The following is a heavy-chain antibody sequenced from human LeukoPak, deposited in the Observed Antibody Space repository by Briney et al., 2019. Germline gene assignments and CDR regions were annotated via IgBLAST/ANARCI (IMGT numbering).Heavy chain of an antibody. V-gene: IGHV3-53*01. Sequence: GGSLRLSCAASGFTVSSNYMSWVRQAPGKGLEWVSVIYSGGSTYYADSVKGRFTISRDNSKNTLYLQMNSLRAEDTAVYYCASAYYYDSPDAFDIWGQGTMVTVSS. D-gene: IGHD3-22*01. CDR3: ASAYYYDSPDAFDI. CDR2: IYSGGST. CDR1: GFTVSSNY. J-gene: IGHJ3*02.